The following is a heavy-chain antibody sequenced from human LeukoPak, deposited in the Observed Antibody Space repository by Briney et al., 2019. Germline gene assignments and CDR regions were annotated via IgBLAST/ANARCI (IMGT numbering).Heavy chain of an antibody. Sequence: GASVRVSCKASGYTFTDYYIHWVRQAPGQGLEWMGWINPNSGGTNYAQKFQGRVTMTRDTSISTAYMELSRLRSDDTAVYYCARRGANGAMVYYYYMDVWGKGTTVTVSS. V-gene: IGHV1-2*02. J-gene: IGHJ6*03. CDR1: GYTFTDYY. CDR2: INPNSGGT. D-gene: IGHD5-18*01. CDR3: ARRGANGAMVYYYYMDV.